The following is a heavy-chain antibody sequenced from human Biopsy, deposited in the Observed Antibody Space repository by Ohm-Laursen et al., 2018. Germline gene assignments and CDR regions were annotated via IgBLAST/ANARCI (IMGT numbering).Heavy chain of an antibody. CDR3: ARGSNDFGGLYFPR. Sequence: GTLSLTCTVSGGSFTGHYWSWIRQPPGKGLELIGHISYTGYTSYNASLKSRVTISVDTSRNHFSLRLSSLTAADTAVYYCARGSNDFGGLYFPRWGQGTLLTVSS. CDR2: ISYTGYT. D-gene: IGHD4-23*01. CDR1: GGSFTGHY. J-gene: IGHJ4*02. V-gene: IGHV4-59*11.